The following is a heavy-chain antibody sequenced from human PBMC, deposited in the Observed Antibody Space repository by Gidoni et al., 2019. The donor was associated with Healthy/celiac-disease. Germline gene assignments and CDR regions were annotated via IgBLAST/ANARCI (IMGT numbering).Heavy chain of an antibody. J-gene: IGHJ5*02. CDR1: GYTFTSYD. Sequence: QVQLVQSGAEVKKPGASVKVSCKASGYTFTSYDINWVRQATGQGLEWMGWMNPNSGNTGYAQKFQGRVTMTRNTSISTAYMELSSLRSEDTAVYYCARGQNFWFGELLHNWFDPWGQGTLVTVSS. CDR3: ARGQNFWFGELLHNWFDP. V-gene: IGHV1-8*01. CDR2: MNPNSGNT. D-gene: IGHD3-10*01.